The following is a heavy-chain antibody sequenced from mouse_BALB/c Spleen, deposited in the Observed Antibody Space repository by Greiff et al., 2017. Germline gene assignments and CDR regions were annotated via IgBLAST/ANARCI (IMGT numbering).Heavy chain of an antibody. D-gene: IGHD1-1*01. CDR3: ARGDYYGSSHYYAMDY. V-gene: IGHV5-6*01. J-gene: IGHJ4*01. CDR1: GFTFSSYG. Sequence: EVQLVESGGDLVKPGGSLKLSCAASGFTFSSYGMSWVRQTPDKRLEWVANISSGGSYTYYPDSVKGRFTISRDNAKNTLYLQMSSLKSEDTAMYYCARGDYYGSSHYYAMDYWGQGTSVTVSS. CDR2: ISSGGSYT.